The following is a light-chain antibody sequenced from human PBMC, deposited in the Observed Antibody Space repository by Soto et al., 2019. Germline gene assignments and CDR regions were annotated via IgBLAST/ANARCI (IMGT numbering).Light chain of an antibody. CDR2: GAS. Sequence: IVLTQSPGTLSSSPGERATLSCRAGQSVTSRYIAWFQQTPGQAPRLLVYGASTRSTGIPVRFSGSGSVIDFTLTISRLEPDDVPLYYCQQEGNSQLTFGGGTKVEI. CDR3: QQEGNSQLT. J-gene: IGKJ4*01. V-gene: IGKV3-20*01. CDR1: QSVTSRY.